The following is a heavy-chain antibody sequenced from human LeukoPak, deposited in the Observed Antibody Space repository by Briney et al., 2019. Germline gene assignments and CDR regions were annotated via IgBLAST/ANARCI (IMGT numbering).Heavy chain of an antibody. Sequence: GGSLRLSCAASDFTFDDYAMHWVRQAPGKGLEWVSGISWNSGSIGYADSVKGRFTISRDNAKNSLYLQMNSLRAEDTALYYCAKARVGAFDIWGQGTMVTVSS. V-gene: IGHV3-9*01. CDR1: DFTFDDYA. CDR3: AKARVGAFDI. J-gene: IGHJ3*02. D-gene: IGHD3-16*01. CDR2: ISWNSGSI.